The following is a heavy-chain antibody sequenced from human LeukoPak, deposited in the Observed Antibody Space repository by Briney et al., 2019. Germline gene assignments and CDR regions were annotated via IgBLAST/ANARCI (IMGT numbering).Heavy chain of an antibody. Sequence: WETLSLTCAVTAYSISRAYYWGWIRQPPGEGLEWIGTIYHSGSTYYNPSLKSRVTISVDTSKNQFSLKLSSVTAADTAVYYCATLGMTTVTFCEYWGQGTLVTVSS. V-gene: IGHV4-38-2*01. CDR1: AYSISRAYY. CDR2: IYHSGST. CDR3: ATLGMTTVTFCEY. J-gene: IGHJ4*02. D-gene: IGHD4-11*01.